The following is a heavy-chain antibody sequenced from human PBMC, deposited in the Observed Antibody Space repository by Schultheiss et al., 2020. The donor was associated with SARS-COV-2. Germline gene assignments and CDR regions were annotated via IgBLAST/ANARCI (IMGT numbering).Heavy chain of an antibody. CDR1: GFTFSSYS. Sequence: GGSLRLSCAASGFTFSSYSMNWVRQAPGKGLEWVSSISSSSSYIYYADSVKGRFTISRDNAKNSLYLQMNSLKTEDTAVYYCTTLILIGGSHGDYWGQGTLVTVSS. D-gene: IGHD2/OR15-2a*01. CDR2: ISSSSSYI. CDR3: TTLILIGGSHGDY. J-gene: IGHJ4*02. V-gene: IGHV3-21*03.